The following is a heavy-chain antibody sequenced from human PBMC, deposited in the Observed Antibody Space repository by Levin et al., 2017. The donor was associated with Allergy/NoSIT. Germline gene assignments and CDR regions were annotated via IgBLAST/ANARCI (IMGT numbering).Heavy chain of an antibody. CDR2: IYQSGST. Sequence: SETLSLTCAVSGGSISSGDYSWSWIRQPPGKGLEWIGYIYQSGSTYYNPSLRSRVTISVDRSKNQFSLKLSSVTAADTAVYYCARWDITMVMFDYWGQGTLVTVSS. D-gene: IGHD5-18*01. V-gene: IGHV4-30-2*01. CDR3: ARWDITMVMFDY. CDR1: GGSISSGDYS. J-gene: IGHJ4*02.